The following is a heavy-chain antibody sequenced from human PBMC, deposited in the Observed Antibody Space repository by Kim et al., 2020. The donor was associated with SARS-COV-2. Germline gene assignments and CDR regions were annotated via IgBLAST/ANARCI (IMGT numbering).Heavy chain of an antibody. V-gene: IGHV4-34*01. CDR2: INHSGST. J-gene: IGHJ4*02. D-gene: IGHD3-10*01. Sequence: SETLSLTCAVYGGSFSGYYWSWIRQPPGKGLEWIGEINHSGSTNYNPSLKSRVTISVDTSKNQFSLKLSSVTAADTAVYYCARVTLTYYYGSGTTLGYFDYWGQGTLVTVSS. CDR3: ARVTLTYYYGSGTTLGYFDY. CDR1: GGSFSGYY.